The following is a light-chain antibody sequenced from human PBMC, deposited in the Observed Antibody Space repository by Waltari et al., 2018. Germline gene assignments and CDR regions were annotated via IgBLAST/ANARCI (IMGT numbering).Light chain of an antibody. Sequence: QSALTQPASVSGSPGPSIPISSPGTPSDIGHYDNFLWYHHTPGKSPKLIIYDVANRPSGVSDRFSGSKSGNTASLTISGLQAEDEADYYCKSFTNRLTYVFGSGTKVSV. CDR1: PSDIGHYDN. CDR2: DVA. CDR3: KSFTNRLTYV. V-gene: IGLV2-14*03. J-gene: IGLJ1*01.